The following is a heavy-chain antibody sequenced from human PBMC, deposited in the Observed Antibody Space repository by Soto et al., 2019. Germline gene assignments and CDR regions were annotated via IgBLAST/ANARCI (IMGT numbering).Heavy chain of an antibody. V-gene: IGHV1-3*01. J-gene: IGHJ4*02. CDR1: GYSFTRYA. CDR3: ARGHSGWYYLGDY. CDR2: INAGNGNT. D-gene: IGHD6-19*01. Sequence: QVQLVQSGAEVKKPGASVKVSCKASGYSFTRYAMFWVRQAPGHRLEWMGWINAGNGNTRYSQSFQGRITINMDTTANTAYMEQSSLRSEDTAVYYCARGHSGWYYLGDYWGQGTLVTVSS.